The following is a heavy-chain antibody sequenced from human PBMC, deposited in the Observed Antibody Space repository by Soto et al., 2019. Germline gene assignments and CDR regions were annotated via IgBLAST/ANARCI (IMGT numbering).Heavy chain of an antibody. J-gene: IGHJ4*02. CDR3: ARGNEGLRFLEWFPLFDY. CDR2: IYYSGST. D-gene: IGHD3-3*01. Sequence: AETLSLTCTVSGGSISSYYWSWVRQPPGKGLEWIVYIYYSGSTNYNPSLKSRVTISVDTSKNQFSLKLSSVTAADTAVYYCARGNEGLRFLEWFPLFDYWGQGTLVTVSS. V-gene: IGHV4-59*01. CDR1: GGSISSYY.